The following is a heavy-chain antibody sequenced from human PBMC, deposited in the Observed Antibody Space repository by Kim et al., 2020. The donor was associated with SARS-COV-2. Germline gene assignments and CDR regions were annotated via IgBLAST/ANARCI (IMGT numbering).Heavy chain of an antibody. J-gene: IGHJ6*02. CDR3: ARGGGSGSYYGMDV. D-gene: IGHD1-26*01. V-gene: IGHV3-11*06. Sequence: GKGRFTISRDNAKKSLYLQMNSLRDEDTAVYNCARGGGSGSYYGMDVWGHGTTVTVSS.